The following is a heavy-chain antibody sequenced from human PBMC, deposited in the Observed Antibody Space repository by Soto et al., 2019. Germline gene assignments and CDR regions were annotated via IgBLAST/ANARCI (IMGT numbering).Heavy chain of an antibody. CDR3: AKGSSSWFYPFFDF. D-gene: IGHD6-13*01. V-gene: IGHV3-30*18. Sequence: QVQLVESGGGVVQPGRSLRLSCAASGFTFSTYGMHWVRQAPGKGLEWVAVISYDGSNKNYADSVKGRFTISRDNSKNPVYLQMNSLRAEDTAVYYCAKGSSSWFYPFFDFWGQGTLVTVSS. J-gene: IGHJ4*02. CDR1: GFTFSTYG. CDR2: ISYDGSNK.